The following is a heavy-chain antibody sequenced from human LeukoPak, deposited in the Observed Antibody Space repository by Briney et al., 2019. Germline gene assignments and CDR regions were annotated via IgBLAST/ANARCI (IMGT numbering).Heavy chain of an antibody. J-gene: IGHJ5*02. D-gene: IGHD2-2*01. V-gene: IGHV1-2*06. CDR1: GGTFSSYA. CDR2: INPNSGGT. Sequence: SSVKVSCKASGGTFSSYAISWVRQAPGQGLEWMGRINPNSGGTNYAQKVQGRVTMTRDTSISTAYMELSRLRSDDTAVYYCARDLEVEYQLLPTNWFDPWGQGTLVTVSS. CDR3: ARDLEVEYQLLPTNWFDP.